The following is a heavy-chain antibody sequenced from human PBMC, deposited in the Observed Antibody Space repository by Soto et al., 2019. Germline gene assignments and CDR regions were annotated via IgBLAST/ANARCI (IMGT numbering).Heavy chain of an antibody. CDR1: GYTFTSYY. V-gene: IGHV1-46*03. J-gene: IGHJ3*02. Sequence: ASVKVSCKASGYTFTSYYMHWVRQAPGQGLEWMGIINPSGGSTSYAQKFQGRVTMTRDTSTSTVYMELSSLRSEDTAVYYCARDRGSYDILTGYSPDAFDIWGQGTMVTVSS. CDR3: ARDRGSYDILTGYSPDAFDI. CDR2: INPSGGST. D-gene: IGHD3-9*01.